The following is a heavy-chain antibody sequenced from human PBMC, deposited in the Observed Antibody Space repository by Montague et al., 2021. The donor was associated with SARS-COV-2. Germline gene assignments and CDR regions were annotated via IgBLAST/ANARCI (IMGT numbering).Heavy chain of an antibody. J-gene: IGHJ6*02. CDR3: TREGYQVLWSDYYYYGMDV. CDR1: GGSFSGYY. Sequence: SETLSLTCAVYGGSFSGYYWSWIRQPPGKGLEWIGEINHSGSTNXXPSLKSRVTISVDTSKNQFSLKLCSVTAADTAVYYCTREGYQVLWSDYYYYGMDVWGQGTTVTVSS. V-gene: IGHV4-34*01. D-gene: IGHD2-2*01. CDR2: INHSGST.